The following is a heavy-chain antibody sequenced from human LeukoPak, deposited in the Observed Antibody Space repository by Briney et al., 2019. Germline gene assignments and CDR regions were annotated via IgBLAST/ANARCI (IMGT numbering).Heavy chain of an antibody. D-gene: IGHD4-17*01. Sequence: SGPTLVNPTQTLTLTCTFSGFSLSASGVGVGWIRQPPGKALEWLALIYWNDDKRYSPSLKSRLTITKDTSKNQVVLTMTNMDPVDTATYYCAHYDYGDSPTVDYFDYWGQGTLVTVSS. CDR3: AHYDYGDSPTVDYFDY. CDR2: IYWNDDK. J-gene: IGHJ4*02. V-gene: IGHV2-5*01. CDR1: GFSLSASGVG.